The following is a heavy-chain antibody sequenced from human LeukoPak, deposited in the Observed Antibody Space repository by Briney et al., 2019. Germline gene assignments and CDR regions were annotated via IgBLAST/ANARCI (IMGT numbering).Heavy chain of an antibody. CDR3: ATLDPSSGWYRGWFDP. CDR2: IYYSGST. D-gene: IGHD6-19*01. V-gene: IGHV4-59*01. CDR1: GGSFSGYY. Sequence: SETLSLTCAVYGGSFSGYYWSWIRQPPGKGLEWIGYIYYSGSTNYNPSLKSRVTISVDTSKNQFSLRLSSVTAADTAVYYCATLDPSSGWYRGWFDPWGQGTLVTVSS. J-gene: IGHJ5*02.